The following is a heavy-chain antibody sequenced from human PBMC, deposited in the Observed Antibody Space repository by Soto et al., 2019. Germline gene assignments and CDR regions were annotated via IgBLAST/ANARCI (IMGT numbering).Heavy chain of an antibody. Sequence: ASVKVSCKVSGYTLTEFSMHWVRQAPGKGLEWMGGFDPEDGETIYAQKFQGRVTMTEDTSTDTAYMELSSLRSEDTAVYYCATREKPGILRFFEWAFDIRGQGTMVTVSS. CDR1: GYTLTEFS. CDR3: ATREKPGILRFFEWAFDI. D-gene: IGHD3-3*01. V-gene: IGHV1-24*01. J-gene: IGHJ3*02. CDR2: FDPEDGET.